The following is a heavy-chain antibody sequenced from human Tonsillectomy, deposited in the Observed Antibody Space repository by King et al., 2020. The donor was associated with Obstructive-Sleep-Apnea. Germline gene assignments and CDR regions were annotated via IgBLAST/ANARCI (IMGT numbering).Heavy chain of an antibody. Sequence: QLVQSGAEVKKPGESLRISCKGSGYSFTSYWISLVRPMPGKGLEWMGRIDPSDSYTNYSPSFQGHVTIPADKSISTAYLQWSSLKASDTAMYYCARPGRYDILTDDYWGQGTLVTVSS. CDR3: ARPGRYDILTDDY. D-gene: IGHD3-9*01. V-gene: IGHV5-10-1*01. J-gene: IGHJ4*02. CDR1: GYSFTSYW. CDR2: IDPSDSYT.